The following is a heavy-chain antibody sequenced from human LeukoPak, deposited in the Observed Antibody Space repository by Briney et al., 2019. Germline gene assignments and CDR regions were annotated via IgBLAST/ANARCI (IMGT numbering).Heavy chain of an antibody. V-gene: IGHV1-69*13. CDR1: GGTFSSYA. J-gene: IGHJ4*02. CDR3: ARGTRDYYFDY. D-gene: IGHD1-1*01. CDR2: IIPIFGTA. Sequence: ASVKVSCKASGGTFSSYAISWVRQAPGQGLEWMGGIIPIFGTANYAQKFQSRVTITADESTSTAYMELSSLRSEDTAVYYCARGTRDYYFDYWGQGTLVTVSS.